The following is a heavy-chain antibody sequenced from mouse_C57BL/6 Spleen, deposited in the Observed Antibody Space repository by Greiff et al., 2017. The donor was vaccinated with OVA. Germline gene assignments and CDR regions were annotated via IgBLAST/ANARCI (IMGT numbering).Heavy chain of an antibody. V-gene: IGHV1-22*01. J-gene: IGHJ2*01. CDR3: ARSYGYYFDY. D-gene: IGHD1-1*01. CDR2: INPNNGGT. Sequence: EVKLMESGPELVKPGASVKMSCKASGYTFTDYNMHWVKQSHGKSLEWIGYINPNNGGTSYNQKFKGKATLTVNKSSSTAYMELRSLTSEDSAVYYCARSYGYYFDYWGQGTTLTVSS. CDR1: GYTFTDYN.